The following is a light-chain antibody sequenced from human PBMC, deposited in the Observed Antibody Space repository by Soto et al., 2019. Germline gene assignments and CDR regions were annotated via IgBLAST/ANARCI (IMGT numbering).Light chain of an antibody. Sequence: EIVLTQSPGTLSLSQGERATLSCRASQGFSSAYLAWYQQKPGQTPRLLIYGASTRATGIPDRFSGSGSGTEFTLIISRLEPEDFGVYYCQQYGGSFPWTFGQGTKLEIK. J-gene: IGKJ2*02. CDR1: QGFSSAY. V-gene: IGKV3-20*01. CDR3: QQYGGSFPWT. CDR2: GAS.